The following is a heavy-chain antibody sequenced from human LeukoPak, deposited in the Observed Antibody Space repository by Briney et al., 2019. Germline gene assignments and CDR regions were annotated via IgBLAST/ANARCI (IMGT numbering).Heavy chain of an antibody. V-gene: IGHV1-2*02. J-gene: IGHJ4*02. CDR1: GYTFTGYY. CDR3: ARVHCSSTSCYVNPFDY. CDR2: INPNSGGT. Sequence: ASVKVSCKASGYTFTGYYMHWVRQAPGQGLEWMGWINPNSGGTNYAQKFQGRVTMTRDTSISTAYMELSRLRSDDTAVYYCARVHCSSTSCYVNPFDYWGQGTLVTVSS. D-gene: IGHD2-2*01.